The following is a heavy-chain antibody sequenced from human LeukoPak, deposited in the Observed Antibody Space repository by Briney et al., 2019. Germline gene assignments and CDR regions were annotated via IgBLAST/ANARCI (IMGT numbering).Heavy chain of an antibody. CDR2: IYYSGST. Sequence: SETLSLTCTVSGGSISSSSYYWGWIRQPPGKGLEWIGSIYYSGSTYYNPSLKSRVTISVDTSKNQFSLKLSSVTAADTAVYYCARQRGGGRIVVVPAAISLDYWGQGTLVTVSS. V-gene: IGHV4-39*01. CDR1: GGSISSSSYY. J-gene: IGHJ4*02. D-gene: IGHD2-2*02. CDR3: ARQRGGGRIVVVPAAISLDY.